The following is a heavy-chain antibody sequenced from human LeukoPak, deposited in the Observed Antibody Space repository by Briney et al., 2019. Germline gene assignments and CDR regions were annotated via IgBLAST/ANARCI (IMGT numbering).Heavy chain of an antibody. CDR3: TRPGYCSGGSCYDGSSGVDY. V-gene: IGHV3-73*01. Sequence: PGGSLRLSCAASGFTFSGSAMHWVRQASGKGLEWVGRIRSKANSYATAYAASVKGRFTISRDDPKNTAYLQMNSLKTEGTAVYYCTRPGYCSGGSCYDGSSGVDYWGQGTLVTVSS. CDR2: IRSKANSYAT. D-gene: IGHD2-15*01. CDR1: GFTFSGSA. J-gene: IGHJ4*02.